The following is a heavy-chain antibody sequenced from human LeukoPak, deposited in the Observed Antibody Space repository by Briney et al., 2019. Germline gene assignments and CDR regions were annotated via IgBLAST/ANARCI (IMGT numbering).Heavy chain of an antibody. V-gene: IGHV3-64D*06. J-gene: IGHJ4*02. CDR3: VTRDSSGYFYND. CDR1: GFTFSNYA. Sequence: PGGSLRLSCSASGFTFSNYAMHWVRQAPGKELEYVSSISSDGGGTYYAGSVKGRFTISRDNSKNTLSLRMSSLRAEDTAVYYCVTRDSSGYFYNDWGQGTLVTVSS. D-gene: IGHD3-22*01. CDR2: ISSDGGGT.